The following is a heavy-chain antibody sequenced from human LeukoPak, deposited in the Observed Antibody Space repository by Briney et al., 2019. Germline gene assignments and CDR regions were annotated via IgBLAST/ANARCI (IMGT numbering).Heavy chain of an antibody. CDR1: GYSISSGYY. V-gene: IGHV4-38-2*02. CDR3: ARDTRYKAAFDI. J-gene: IGHJ3*02. Sequence: PSETLSLTCIVSGYSISSGYYWGWIRQPPGKGLEWIGSIYYSGSTYYNPSLKSRVTISVDTSKNQFSLKLSSVTAADTAVYYCARDTRYKAAFDIWGQGTMVTVSS. D-gene: IGHD3-9*01. CDR2: IYYSGST.